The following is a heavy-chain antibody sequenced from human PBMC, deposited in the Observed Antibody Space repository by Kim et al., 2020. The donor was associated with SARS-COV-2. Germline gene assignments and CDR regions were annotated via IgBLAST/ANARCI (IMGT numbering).Heavy chain of an antibody. CDR1: GGSISSGGYY. V-gene: IGHV4-31*03. CDR2: IYYSGST. Sequence: SETLSLTCTVSGGSISSGGYYWSWIRQHPGKGLEWIGHIYYSGSTYYNPSLKSRVTISVDTSKNQFSLKLSSVTAADTAVYYCAAGGGYNLIYYYYYGMDVWGQGTRVTVSS. J-gene: IGHJ6*02. CDR3: AAGGGYNLIYYYYYGMDV. D-gene: IGHD1-26*01.